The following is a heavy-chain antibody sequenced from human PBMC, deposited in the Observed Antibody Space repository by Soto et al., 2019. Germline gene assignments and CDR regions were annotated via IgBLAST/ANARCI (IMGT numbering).Heavy chain of an antibody. CDR2: ISSSGSTI. J-gene: IGHJ5*02. D-gene: IGHD2-2*01. CDR1: GFTFSDYY. CDR3: ARDALDCSSTCCYLNWFDP. Sequence: QVQLVESGGGLVKPGGSLRLSCAASGFTFSDYYMSWIRQAPGKGLEWVSYISSSGSTIYYADSVKGRFTISRHNAKNSLYLKMNSLSAEDTAVYYCARDALDCSSTCCYLNWFDPWGQGTLVTVSS. V-gene: IGHV3-11*01.